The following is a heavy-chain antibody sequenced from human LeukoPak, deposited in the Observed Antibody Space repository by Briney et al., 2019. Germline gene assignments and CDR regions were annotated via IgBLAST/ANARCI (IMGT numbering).Heavy chain of an antibody. CDR1: GGSISSGGYS. CDR2: IYYSGST. CDR3: ARGDSGYEPFDY. J-gene: IGHJ4*02. Sequence: PSQTLSLTCAVSGGSISSGGYSWSWIRQPPGKGLEWIGYIYYSGSTYHNPSLKSRVTISVDTSENQFSLKLSSVTAADTAVYYCARGDSGYEPFDYWGQGTLVTVSS. D-gene: IGHD5-12*01. V-gene: IGHV4-30-4*07.